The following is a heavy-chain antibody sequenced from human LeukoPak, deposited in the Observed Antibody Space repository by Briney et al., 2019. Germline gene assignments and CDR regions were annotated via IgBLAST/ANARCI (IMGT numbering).Heavy chain of an antibody. CDR1: GFTFSSYG. CDR2: ISYDGSNK. Sequence: GRSLRLSCAASGFTFSSYGMHWVRQAPGKGLEWVAVISYDGSNKYYADSVKGRFTISRDNSKNTLYLQMNSLRAEDTAVYYCAKDPVYSGSPGDSWFDPWGQGTLVTVSS. CDR3: AKDPVYSGSPGDSWFDP. V-gene: IGHV3-30*18. D-gene: IGHD1-26*01. J-gene: IGHJ5*02.